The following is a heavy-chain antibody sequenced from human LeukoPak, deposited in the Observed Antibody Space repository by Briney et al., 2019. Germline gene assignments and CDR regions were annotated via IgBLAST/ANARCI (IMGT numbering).Heavy chain of an antibody. D-gene: IGHD1-26*01. V-gene: IGHV4-59*08. CDR1: GGSISSYY. Sequence: PSETLSLTCTVSGGSISSYYWSWIRQPPGKGLEWIGYIYYSGSTNYNPSLKSRVTISVDTSKNQFSLKLSSVTAADTAVYYCASSESGSYSDAFDIWGQGTMVTVSS. CDR3: ASSESGSYSDAFDI. CDR2: IYYSGST. J-gene: IGHJ3*02.